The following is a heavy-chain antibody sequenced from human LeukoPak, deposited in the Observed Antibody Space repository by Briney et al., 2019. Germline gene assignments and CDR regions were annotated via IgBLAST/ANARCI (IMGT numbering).Heavy chain of an antibody. CDR2: INPSGGST. CDR1: GYTFTSYY. V-gene: IGHV1-46*01. CDR3: ARDSSDYDFWSGYPYNWFDP. Sequence: VASVKLSCKASGYTFTSYYMHWVRQAPGQGLEWMGIINPSGGSTSYAQKFQGRVTMTRDTSTSTVYMELSSLRSDDTAVYYCARDSSDYDFWSGYPYNWFDPWGQGTLVTVSS. J-gene: IGHJ5*02. D-gene: IGHD3-3*01.